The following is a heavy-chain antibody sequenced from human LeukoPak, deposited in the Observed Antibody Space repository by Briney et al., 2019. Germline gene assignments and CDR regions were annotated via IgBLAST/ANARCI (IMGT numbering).Heavy chain of an antibody. CDR1: GGSLSSYY. D-gene: IGHD3-3*01. V-gene: IGHV4-59*01. CDR3: ARGGPPVTIFGVVISWFDP. Sequence: SETLSLTCTVSGGSLSSYYWSWIRQPPGKGLEWIGYIYYSGSTNYNPSLKSRVTISVDTSKNQFSLKLRSVTAADTAVYYCARGGPPVTIFGVVISWFDPWGQGTLVTVSS. J-gene: IGHJ5*02. CDR2: IYYSGST.